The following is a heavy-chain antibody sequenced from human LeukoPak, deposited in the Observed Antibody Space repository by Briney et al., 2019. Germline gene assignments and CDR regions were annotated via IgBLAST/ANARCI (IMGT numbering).Heavy chain of an antibody. V-gene: IGHV1-3*01. D-gene: IGHD5-12*01. Sequence: ASVKVSCKASGYTFINYAIQWVRQAPGQRPEWMGWINPGNGNTKYSQKFQGRVTITRDTSASTVYMDLSSLRSEDTAVYYCARFYSGSDYVGVDYYYGMDVWGQGTTVTVSS. J-gene: IGHJ6*02. CDR2: INPGNGNT. CDR1: GYTFINYA. CDR3: ARFYSGSDYVGVDYYYGMDV.